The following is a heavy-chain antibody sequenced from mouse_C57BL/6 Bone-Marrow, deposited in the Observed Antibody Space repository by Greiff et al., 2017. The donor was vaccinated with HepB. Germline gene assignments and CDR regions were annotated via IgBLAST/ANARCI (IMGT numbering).Heavy chain of an antibody. Sequence: QVQLQQPGAELVKPGASVKLSCKASGYTFTSYWMHWVKQRPGQGLEWIGMIHPNSGSTNYNEKFKSKATLTVDKSSSTAYMHLSSLTSEDSAVYYCARGDSHYAVDYWGQGTSVTVSS. CDR1: GYTFTSYW. CDR3: ARGDSHYAVDY. V-gene: IGHV1-64*01. J-gene: IGHJ4*01. CDR2: IHPNSGST.